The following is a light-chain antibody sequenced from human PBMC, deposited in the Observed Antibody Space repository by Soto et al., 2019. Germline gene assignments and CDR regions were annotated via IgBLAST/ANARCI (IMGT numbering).Light chain of an antibody. Sequence: QSALTQPASVSWSPGQSITISCTGTSSDVGGYNYVSWYQHHPVKAPKLMIYEVSNRPSGVSDRFSGSRSGNTASLTISGLQAEDESDYYCISYTSSSTWVFGGGTKVTVL. CDR2: EVS. CDR3: ISYTSSSTWV. V-gene: IGLV2-14*01. CDR1: SSDVGGYNY. J-gene: IGLJ3*02.